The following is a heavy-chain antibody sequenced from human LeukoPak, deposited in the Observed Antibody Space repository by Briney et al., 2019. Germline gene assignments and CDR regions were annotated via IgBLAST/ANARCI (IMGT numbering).Heavy chain of an antibody. J-gene: IGHJ6*03. CDR1: VGAISNYY. CDR2: IYYSEST. Sequence: SETLSLTCTVSVGAISNYYWSWSRQPPGKGLEWIGYIYYSESTNYNPSLKSRVTISVDTSKNQFSLKLSSATAADTAADYSVNYRGYSSGGSCYSDPYYYYMDVWGKGTTVTVSS. CDR3: VNYRGYSSGGSCYSDPYYYYMDV. V-gene: IGHV4-59*01. D-gene: IGHD2-15*01.